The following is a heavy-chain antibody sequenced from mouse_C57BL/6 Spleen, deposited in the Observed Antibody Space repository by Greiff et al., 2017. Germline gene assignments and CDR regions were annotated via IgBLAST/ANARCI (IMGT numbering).Heavy chain of an antibody. Sequence: VQLQQSGPVLVKPGASVKMSCKASGYTFTDYYMNWVKQSHGKSLEWIGVINPYNGGTSYNQKFKGKATLTVDKSSSTAYMELNSLTSEDSAVYYCARRWLRRGGYAMDYWGQGTSVTVSS. J-gene: IGHJ4*01. V-gene: IGHV1-19*01. CDR2: INPYNGGT. CDR1: GYTFTDYY. D-gene: IGHD2-2*01. CDR3: ARRWLRRGGYAMDY.